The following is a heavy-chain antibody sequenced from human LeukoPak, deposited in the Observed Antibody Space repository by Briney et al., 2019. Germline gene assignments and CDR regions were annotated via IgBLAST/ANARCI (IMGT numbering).Heavy chain of an antibody. CDR1: GFTVSTNY. D-gene: IGHD6-19*01. J-gene: IGHJ4*02. V-gene: IGHV3-66*01. CDR2: IYSGGST. CDR3: ARAPRKYSSGMDY. Sequence: GGSPRLSCAASGFTVSTNYITWVRQAPGKGLEWVSVIYSGGSTYYADSVKGRFTISRDNSKNTLYLQMNSLRAEDTAVYYCARAPRKYSSGMDYWGQGTLVTVSS.